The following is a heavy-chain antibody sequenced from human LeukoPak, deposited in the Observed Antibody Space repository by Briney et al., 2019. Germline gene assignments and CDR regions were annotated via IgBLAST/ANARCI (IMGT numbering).Heavy chain of an antibody. V-gene: IGHV4-34*01. CDR3: ARGRTSYWGKKNYFDY. D-gene: IGHD7-27*01. CDR1: GGSFSGYY. Sequence: SETLSLTCAVYGGSFSGYYWSWIRQPPGRGLEWIGEINHSGSTNYNPSLKSRVTISVDTSENQFSLKLSSVTAADTAVYYCARGRTSYWGKKNYFDYWGQGTLVTVSS. J-gene: IGHJ4*02. CDR2: INHSGST.